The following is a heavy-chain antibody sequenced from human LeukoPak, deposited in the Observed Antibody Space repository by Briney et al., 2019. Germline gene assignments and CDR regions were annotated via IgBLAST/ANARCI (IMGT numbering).Heavy chain of an antibody. CDR1: GYTFTEYY. V-gene: IGHV1-2*02. D-gene: IGHD2-15*01. J-gene: IGHJ5*02. CDR2: INPNSGGA. Sequence: ASVKVSCKASGYTFTEYYMHWVRQAPGQGLEWMGWINPNSGGANYAENFQGRVTMTRDTSISTAYMELSSLRYDDTALYYCASPGTVGYCSGGSCYSAWGQGTLVTVSS. CDR3: ASPGTVGYCSGGSCYSA.